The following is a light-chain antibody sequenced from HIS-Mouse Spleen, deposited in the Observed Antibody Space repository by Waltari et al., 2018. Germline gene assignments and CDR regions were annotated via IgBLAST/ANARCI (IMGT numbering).Light chain of an antibody. V-gene: IGLV3-10*01. CDR3: YSTDSSGNHRV. J-gene: IGLJ2*01. CDR1: PLPKKY. Sequence: SYELTQPPSVSVSPGQTARITCSGVPLPKKYAYWYQQKAGQAPVLVTYEDSKRPSGIPERFSGSSSGTMATLTISGAQVEDEADYYCYSTDSSGNHRVFGGGTKLTVL. CDR2: EDS.